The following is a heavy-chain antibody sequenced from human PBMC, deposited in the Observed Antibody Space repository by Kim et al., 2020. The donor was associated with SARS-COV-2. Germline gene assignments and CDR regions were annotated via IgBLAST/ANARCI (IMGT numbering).Heavy chain of an antibody. J-gene: IGHJ6*02. CDR2: SRT. Sequence: SRTNDADSVKGRFTISRDNAKNTLYLQMNSLRAEDTAVYYCARHITTTLDVWGQGTTVTVSS. V-gene: IGHV3-74*01. CDR3: ARHITTTLDV. D-gene: IGHD3-10*01.